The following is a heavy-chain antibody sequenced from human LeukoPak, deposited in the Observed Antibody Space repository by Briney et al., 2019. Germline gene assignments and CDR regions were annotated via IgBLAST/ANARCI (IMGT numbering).Heavy chain of an antibody. CDR1: GFTFSTYW. CDR2: IKQDESEK. D-gene: IGHD6-13*01. Sequence: PGGSLRLSCAASGFTFSTYWMTWVRQAPGKGLEWVANIKQDESEKYYVDSVKGRFTISRDNAKNSLYLQMNSLGADDTAVYYCARRGSSSSWAHFNYWGQGTLVTVSS. V-gene: IGHV3-7*05. CDR3: ARRGSSSSWAHFNY. J-gene: IGHJ4*02.